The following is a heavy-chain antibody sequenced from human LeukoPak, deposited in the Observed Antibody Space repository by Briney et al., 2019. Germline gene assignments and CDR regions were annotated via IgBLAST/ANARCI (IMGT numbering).Heavy chain of an antibody. Sequence: GGSLRLSCAASGFTFGSPWMHWVRQAQGKGLVWVSGFNSDGSATAYADSVKGRFTISRDNAENTLYLQMNSLRAEDTAVYYCARGTAGYHSSYFDYWGQGTLVTVSS. D-gene: IGHD3-16*02. J-gene: IGHJ4*02. CDR1: GFTFGSPW. V-gene: IGHV3-74*01. CDR2: FNSDGSAT. CDR3: ARGTAGYHSSYFDY.